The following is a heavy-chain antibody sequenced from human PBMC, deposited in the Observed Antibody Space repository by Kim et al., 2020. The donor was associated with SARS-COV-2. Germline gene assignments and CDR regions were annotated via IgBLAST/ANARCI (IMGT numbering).Heavy chain of an antibody. J-gene: IGHJ6*02. V-gene: IGHV3-73*01. D-gene: IGHD4-4*01. CDR3: TRPHDYSNWDYYYYGMDV. Sequence: GGSLRLSCAASGFTFSGSAMHWVRQASGKGLEWVGRIRSKANSYATAYAASVKGRFTISRDDSKNTAYLQMNSLKTEDTAVYYCTRPHDYSNWDYYYYGMDVWGQGTTVTVSS. CDR2: IRSKANSYAT. CDR1: GFTFSGSA.